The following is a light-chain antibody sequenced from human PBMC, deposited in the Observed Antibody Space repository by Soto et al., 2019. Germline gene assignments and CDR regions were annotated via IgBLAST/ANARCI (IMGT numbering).Light chain of an antibody. CDR2: GNN. V-gene: IGLV1-40*01. Sequence: QSVLTQPPSVSGAPGQRVTITCTGSGSNIGSGYNVHWYQHLPGTAPKLLIYGNNNRPSGVPDRFSGSKSGTSASLAITGLQAEDEAEYYCQSYDDSLSAYLFGTGTKLTVL. CDR1: GSNIGSGYN. J-gene: IGLJ1*01. CDR3: QSYDDSLSAYL.